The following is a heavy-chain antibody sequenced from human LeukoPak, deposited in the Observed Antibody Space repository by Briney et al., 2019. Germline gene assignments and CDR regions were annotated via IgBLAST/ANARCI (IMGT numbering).Heavy chain of an antibody. V-gene: IGHV4-39*01. CDR3: AREKIVVAYNDAFDI. D-gene: IGHD3-22*01. Sequence: SETLSLTCTVSGSSISSSSYYWGWIRQPPGKGLEWIGSIYYSGSTYYNPSLKSRVTISVDTSKNQFSLKLSSVTAADTAVYYCAREKIVVAYNDAFDIWGQGTMVTVSS. CDR1: GSSISSSSYY. CDR2: IYYSGST. J-gene: IGHJ3*02.